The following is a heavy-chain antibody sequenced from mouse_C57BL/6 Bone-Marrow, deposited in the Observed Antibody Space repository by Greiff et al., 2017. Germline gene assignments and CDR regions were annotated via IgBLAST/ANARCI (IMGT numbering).Heavy chain of an antibody. D-gene: IGHD2-3*01. Sequence: QVQLQQPGAELVRPGNSVKLSCKASGYTFTSYWMHWVKQRPGQGLEWIGVIDPSDSYTNYNQKFKGKATVTVDKSSSTAYMQLSSLASEDSAVYYGATDGITPWCAYWVQGTLVTVSA. J-gene: IGHJ3*01. CDR3: ATDGITPWCAY. V-gene: IGHV1-59*01. CDR2: IDPSDSYT. CDR1: GYTFTSYW.